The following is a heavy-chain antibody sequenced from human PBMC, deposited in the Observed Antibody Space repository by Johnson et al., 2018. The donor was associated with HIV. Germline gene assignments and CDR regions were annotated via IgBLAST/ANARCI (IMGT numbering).Heavy chain of an antibody. D-gene: IGHD6-6*01. J-gene: IGHJ3*02. CDR2: ISYDGSNK. Sequence: QMQLVASGGGVVQPGRSLRLSCAASGFTLGSFGMHRVRQAPGKGLEWVAVISYDGSNKYYADSVKGRFTISRDNSKNTLYLQMSGLRADDTAVYYCAKGVRGSSCYDAFDIWGQGTMVTVS. CDR3: AKGVRGSSCYDAFDI. CDR1: GFTLGSFG. V-gene: IGHV3-30*18.